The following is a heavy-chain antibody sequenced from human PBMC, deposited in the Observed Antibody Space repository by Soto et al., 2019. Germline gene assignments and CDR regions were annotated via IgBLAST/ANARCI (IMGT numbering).Heavy chain of an antibody. CDR3: ATTTYDFWSGYPNPYYFDY. D-gene: IGHD3-3*01. V-gene: IGHV3-11*01. J-gene: IGHJ4*02. CDR2: ISSSGSTI. Sequence: QVQLVESGGGLVKPGGSLRLSCAASGFTFSDYYMSWIRQAPGKGLEWVSYISSSGSTIYYADSVKGRFTISRDNAKNSLYLQMNSLRAEDTAVYYCATTTYDFWSGYPNPYYFDYWGQGTLVTVSS. CDR1: GFTFSDYY.